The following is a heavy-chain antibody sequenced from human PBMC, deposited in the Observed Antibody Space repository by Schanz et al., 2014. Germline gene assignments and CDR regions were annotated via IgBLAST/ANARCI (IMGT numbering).Heavy chain of an antibody. CDR3: AKDISDTSGKDDY. Sequence: EVQLLESGGGLVQPGGSLRLSCAASGFTFSSYAMSWVRQAPGKGLEWVSAISGSGGSTYYADSVKGRFTISRDNSKNTVYIQMNSLRVEDSAIYYCAKDISDTSGKDDYWGQGTLVTVSS. CDR1: GFTFSSYA. J-gene: IGHJ4*02. D-gene: IGHD3-22*01. V-gene: IGHV3-23*01. CDR2: ISGSGGST.